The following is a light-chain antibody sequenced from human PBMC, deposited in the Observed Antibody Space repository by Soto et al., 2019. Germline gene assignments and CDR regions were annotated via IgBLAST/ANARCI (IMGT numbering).Light chain of an antibody. Sequence: DIQMTQSPSSLSASVWDRVAITCRASQTIDVYLDLYLQKPGRAPQLLIYAASKLQSGVPSRFSGSGSGTDFTLTISSLQPEDSGTYFCQQSYITPRTFGQGTKVDIK. CDR3: QQSYITPRT. CDR1: QTIDVY. J-gene: IGKJ1*01. V-gene: IGKV1-39*01. CDR2: AAS.